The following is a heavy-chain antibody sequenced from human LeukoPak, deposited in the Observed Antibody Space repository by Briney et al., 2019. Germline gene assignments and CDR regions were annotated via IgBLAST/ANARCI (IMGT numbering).Heavy chain of an antibody. V-gene: IGHV3-74*01. Sequence: GGSLRLSCAASGFTFNSYWMHWVRQAPGKGLVWVSSINNDGSSTSYADSVKGRFTISRDNAKDTLYLQMNSLRAEDTATYYCTRDQLYCTGGYCYFDYWGQGTLVTVSS. CDR1: GFTFNSYW. CDR2: INNDGSST. CDR3: TRDQLYCTGGYCYFDY. J-gene: IGHJ4*02. D-gene: IGHD2-8*02.